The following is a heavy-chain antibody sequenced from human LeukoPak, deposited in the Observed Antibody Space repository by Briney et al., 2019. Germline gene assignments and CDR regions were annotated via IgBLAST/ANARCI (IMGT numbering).Heavy chain of an antibody. CDR1: GGTFSSYA. J-gene: IGHJ4*02. CDR3: ARLRTRTIFGVVINPDYFDY. CDR2: IIPIFGTA. D-gene: IGHD3-3*01. Sequence: ASVKVSCKVSGGTFSSYAISWVRQAPGQGLEWMGGIIPIFGTANYAQKFQGRVTITADESTSTAYMELGSLRSEDTAVYYCARLRTRTIFGVVINPDYFDYWGQGTLVTVSS. V-gene: IGHV1-69*13.